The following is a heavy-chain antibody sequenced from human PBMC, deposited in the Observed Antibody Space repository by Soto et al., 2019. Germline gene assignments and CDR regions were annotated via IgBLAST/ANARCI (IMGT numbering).Heavy chain of an antibody. V-gene: IGHV1-69*02. CDR3: ARRLYSGYEYYYYGMDV. CDR2: IIPILGIA. CDR1: GGTFSSYT. J-gene: IGHJ6*02. D-gene: IGHD5-12*01. Sequence: QVQLVQSGAEVKKPGSSVKVSCKASGGTFSSYTISWVRQAPGQGLEWMGRIIPILGIANYAQKFQGRVTITADKSTSTAYMELSRLRSEDRAGYYCARRLYSGYEYYYYGMDVWGQGTTVTVSS.